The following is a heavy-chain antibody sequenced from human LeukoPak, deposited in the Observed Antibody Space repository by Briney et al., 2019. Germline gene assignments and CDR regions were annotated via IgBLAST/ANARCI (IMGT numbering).Heavy chain of an antibody. CDR1: GGSIRSYY. J-gene: IGHJ3*02. V-gene: IGHV4-59*01. CDR3: ARDKKDYYDSSGYYYFAFDI. Sequence: KPSETLSLTCTVSGGSIRSYYWSWIRQPPGEGLEWIGYIYYSGSTNYNPSLKSRVTISVDTSKNQFSLKLSSVTAADTAVYYCARDKKDYYDSSGYYYFAFDIWGQGTMVNVSS. D-gene: IGHD3-22*01. CDR2: IYYSGST.